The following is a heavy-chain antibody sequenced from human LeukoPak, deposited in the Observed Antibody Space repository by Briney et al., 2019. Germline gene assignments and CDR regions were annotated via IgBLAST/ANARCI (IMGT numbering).Heavy chain of an antibody. J-gene: IGHJ4*01. Sequence: PGGSLRLSCAVSGFTFTDYWMNWVRQAPGKGLEWVASIRQDGSEKTYVDSVKGRFTISRDNTINSLSLQVNSLRVEDTAVYYCARGGTAAGLYFDLWGQGTLVTVSS. CDR2: IRQDGSEK. D-gene: IGHD6-13*01. V-gene: IGHV3-7*04. CDR3: ARGGTAAGLYFDL. CDR1: GFTFTDYW.